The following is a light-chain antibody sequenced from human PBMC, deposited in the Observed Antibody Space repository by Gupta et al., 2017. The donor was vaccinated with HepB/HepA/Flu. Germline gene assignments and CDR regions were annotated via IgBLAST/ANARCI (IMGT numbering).Light chain of an antibody. CDR1: SSNFGSNY. Sequence: QSVLTQPPSASGTHGQTVTISCSGSSSNFGSNYVYWYQQLPGTAPKVLIYRSDQRSSGVPARFSGSKSGTSASLAISGLRSEDEADYYCAAWDDSLSGPVFGTGTKVTVL. V-gene: IGLV1-47*01. CDR3: AAWDDSLSGPV. J-gene: IGLJ1*01. CDR2: RSD.